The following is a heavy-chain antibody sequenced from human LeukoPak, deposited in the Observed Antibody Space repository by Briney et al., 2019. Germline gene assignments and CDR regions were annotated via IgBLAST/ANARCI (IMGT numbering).Heavy chain of an antibody. J-gene: IGHJ4*02. CDR2: FDPEDAET. Sequence: GASVKVSCTVSGYTLTELSMHWVRQAPGNGLEWMGGFDPEDAETIYAQKFQGRVTMTEDTSTDTAYMELSSLRSEDTAVYYCATQIVVVPAAFDYWGQGTLVTVSS. CDR1: GYTLTELS. CDR3: ATQIVVVPAAFDY. D-gene: IGHD2-2*01. V-gene: IGHV1-24*01.